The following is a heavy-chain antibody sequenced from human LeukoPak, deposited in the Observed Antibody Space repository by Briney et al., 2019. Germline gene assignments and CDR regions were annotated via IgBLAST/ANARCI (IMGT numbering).Heavy chain of an antibody. V-gene: IGHV4-34*01. CDR3: ARGGGAYCGGDCYSALDY. CDR2: INHSGST. CDR1: GGSFSGYY. J-gene: IGHJ4*02. D-gene: IGHD2-21*02. Sequence: SETLSLTCAVYGGSFSGYYWSWIRQPPGRGLEWIGEINHSGSTNYNPSLKSRVTISVDTSKNQFSLKLSSVTAADTAVYYCARGGGAYCGGDCYSALDYRGQGTLVTVSS.